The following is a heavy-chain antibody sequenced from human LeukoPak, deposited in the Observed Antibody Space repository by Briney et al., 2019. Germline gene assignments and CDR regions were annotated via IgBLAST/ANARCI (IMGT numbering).Heavy chain of an antibody. CDR2: IDPSDSYT. J-gene: IGHJ6*04. CDR1: GYSFTSYW. V-gene: IGHV5-10-1*01. D-gene: IGHD2-2*01. CDR3: ARRGYCSSTSCYYYGMDV. Sequence: GEFLKISCKGSGYSFTSYWISWVRQMPGKGLEWMGRIDPSDSYTNYSPSFQGHVTISADKSISTAYLQWSSLKASDTAMYYCARRGYCSSTSCYYYGMDVWGKGTTVTVSS.